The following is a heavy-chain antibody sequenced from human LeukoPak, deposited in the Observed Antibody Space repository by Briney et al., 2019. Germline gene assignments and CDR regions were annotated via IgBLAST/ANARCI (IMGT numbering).Heavy chain of an antibody. Sequence: MASETLSLTCTVSGGSISSYYWSWIRQPPGKGLEWIGYIYASGSTSYNPSLKSRVTLSVDTSKNQFSLKLSSVTAADTAEYYCARHGSIRSPLGPWGQGTLLTVSS. D-gene: IGHD3-10*01. V-gene: IGHV4-4*09. CDR1: GGSISSYY. CDR3: ARHGSIRSPLGP. CDR2: IYASGST. J-gene: IGHJ5*02.